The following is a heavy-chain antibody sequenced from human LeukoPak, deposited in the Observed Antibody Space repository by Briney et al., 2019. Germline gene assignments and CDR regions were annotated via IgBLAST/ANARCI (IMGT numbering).Heavy chain of an antibody. CDR1: GCSISSYY. V-gene: IGHV4-59*01. CDR2: IYYSGST. J-gene: IGHJ4*02. D-gene: IGHD2-2*01. Sequence: SETLSLTCTVSGCSISSYYWSWIRQPPGKGLEWIGYIYYSGSTNYNPSLKSRVTISVDTSKNQFSLKLSSVTAADTAVYYCARVGSSTNGEIDYWGQGTLVTVSS. CDR3: ARVGSSTNGEIDY.